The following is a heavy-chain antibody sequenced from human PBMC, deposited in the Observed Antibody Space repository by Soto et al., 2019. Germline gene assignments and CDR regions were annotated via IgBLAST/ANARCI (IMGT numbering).Heavy chain of an antibody. V-gene: IGHV3-64D*08. CDR1: GFTFSRYA. Sequence: GGSLRLSCSASGFTFSRYAMHWVRQAPGKGLEYVSAISSNGGSTYHADSVKGRFTIARDNSKNTLYLQMSSLRAEDTAVYYCVKDVSGSYSFDYWGQGTLVTVSS. CDR2: ISSNGGST. J-gene: IGHJ4*02. D-gene: IGHD1-26*01. CDR3: VKDVSGSYSFDY.